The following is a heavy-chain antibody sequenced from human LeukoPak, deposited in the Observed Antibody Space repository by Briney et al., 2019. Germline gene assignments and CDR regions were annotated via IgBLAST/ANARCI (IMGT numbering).Heavy chain of an antibody. V-gene: IGHV4-30-2*01. CDR1: GGSINSGGYS. Sequence: SETLSLTCSVSGGSINSGGYSWSWIRQPPGKGLEWIGDIYRSGSTFYNLSLQRRLTISLDGSKNELSLTLTSVTAADTAVYYCARERGRAYYFDYWGRGILVIVSS. CDR3: ARERGRAYYFDY. CDR2: IYRSGST. D-gene: IGHD3-10*01. J-gene: IGHJ4*02.